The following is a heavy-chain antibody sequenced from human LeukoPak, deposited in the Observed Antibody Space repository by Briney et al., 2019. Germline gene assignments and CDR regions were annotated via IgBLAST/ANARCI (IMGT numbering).Heavy chain of an antibody. Sequence: AGGSLRLSCAASGFPFSSYWMTWVRQAPGKGLEWVANIKQDGGEKYYVDSVRGRFTISRDNAKNSLYLQMNSLRAEDTAVYYCAREDYYGSGIYAAWGAAFDVWGQGTTVTVSS. CDR2: IKQDGGEK. CDR1: GFPFSSYW. J-gene: IGHJ3*01. CDR3: AREDYYGSGIYAAWGAAFDV. V-gene: IGHV3-7*01. D-gene: IGHD3-10*01.